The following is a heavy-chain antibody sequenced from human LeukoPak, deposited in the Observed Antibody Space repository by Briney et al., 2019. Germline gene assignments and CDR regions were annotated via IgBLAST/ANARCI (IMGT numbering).Heavy chain of an antibody. Sequence: GRSLRLSCAASGLTFSSYGMHWVRQAPGKGLEWVAVIWYDGSNKYYADSVKGRFTISRDNSKNTLYLQMNSLRAEDTAVYYCARGSRGYKQNRQLSYYFDYWGQGTLVTVSS. V-gene: IGHV3-33*01. CDR1: GLTFSSYG. J-gene: IGHJ4*02. CDR3: ARGSRGYKQNRQLSYYFDY. D-gene: IGHD5-12*01. CDR2: IWYDGSNK.